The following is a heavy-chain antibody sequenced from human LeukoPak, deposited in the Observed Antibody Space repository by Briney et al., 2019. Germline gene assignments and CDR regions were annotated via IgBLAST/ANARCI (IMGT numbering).Heavy chain of an antibody. CDR1: GFTFNSYG. D-gene: IGHD6-13*01. Sequence: GGSLRLSCAASGFTFNSYGMNWVRQAPGKGLEWVSSISSSSSYIYYADSVKGRFTISRDNAKNSLYLQMNSLRAEDTAVYYCARDLGEQQLSWFDPWGQGTLVTVSS. CDR3: ARDLGEQQLSWFDP. V-gene: IGHV3-21*01. J-gene: IGHJ5*02. CDR2: ISSSSSYI.